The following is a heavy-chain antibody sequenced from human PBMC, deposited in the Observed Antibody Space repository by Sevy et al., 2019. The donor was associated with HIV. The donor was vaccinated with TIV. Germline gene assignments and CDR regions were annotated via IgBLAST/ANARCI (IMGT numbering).Heavy chain of an antibody. J-gene: IGHJ6*02. Sequence: SETLSLTCTVSGDSISGYYWSWIRQPPGKGLEWIGYIYYSGRSNYNPSLKSRVTISEDTSKNQLSLKLSSVTAADTAVYYCARGAPYYYYGMDVWGQGTTVTVSS. CDR1: GDSISGYY. CDR2: IYYSGRS. V-gene: IGHV4-59*01. CDR3: ARGAPYYYYGMDV.